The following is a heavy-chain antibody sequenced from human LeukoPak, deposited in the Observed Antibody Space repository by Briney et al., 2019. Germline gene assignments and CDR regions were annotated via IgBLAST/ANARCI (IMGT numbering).Heavy chain of an antibody. J-gene: IGHJ4*02. CDR3: ARGSSSWYLMTPFDY. CDR2: IYTSGST. Sequence: SETLSLTCTVSGGSISSGSYYWSWIRQPAGKGLEWIGRIYTSGSTNYNPSLKSRVTISVDTSKNQFSLKLSSVTAADTAVYYCARGSSSWYLMTPFDYWGQGTLVTVSS. V-gene: IGHV4-61*02. CDR1: GGSISSGSYY. D-gene: IGHD6-13*01.